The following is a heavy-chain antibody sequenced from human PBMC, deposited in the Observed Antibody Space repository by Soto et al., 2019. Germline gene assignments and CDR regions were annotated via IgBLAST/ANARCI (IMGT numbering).Heavy chain of an antibody. CDR1: GFTFSSYA. D-gene: IGHD1-26*01. Sequence: EVQLLESGGGLVQPGGSLRLSCAASGFTFSSYAMSWVRQAPGKGLEWVSAISGSGGSTYYADSVKGRFTISRDNSKNTVYLQMNSLRAEDTAVYYCAKGSSAPTYYYYGMDVWGQGTTVTVSS. CDR3: AKGSSAPTYYYYGMDV. V-gene: IGHV3-23*01. J-gene: IGHJ6*02. CDR2: ISGSGGST.